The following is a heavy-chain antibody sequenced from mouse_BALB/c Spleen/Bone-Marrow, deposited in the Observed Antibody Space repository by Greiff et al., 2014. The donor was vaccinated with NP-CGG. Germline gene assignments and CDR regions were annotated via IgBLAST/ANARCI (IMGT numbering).Heavy chain of an antibody. V-gene: IGHV1-9*01. J-gene: IGHJ3*01. CDR1: GYTFSSYW. CDR2: ILPGSGNT. CDR3: ARYYDYAWFAY. D-gene: IGHD2-4*01. Sequence: QVQLQQSXTELMKPGASVKISCKATGYTFSSYWIEWVKQRPGHGLEWIGEILPGSGNTNYNENFKGKATFTADTSSNTAYMQLSSLTSEDSAVYYCARYYDYAWFAYWGQGTLVTVSA.